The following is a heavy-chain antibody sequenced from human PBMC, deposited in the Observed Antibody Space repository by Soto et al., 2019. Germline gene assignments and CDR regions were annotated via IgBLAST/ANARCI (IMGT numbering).Heavy chain of an antibody. D-gene: IGHD3-22*01. Sequence: QVRLEKSGPEVKKTGASVKVSCKASGYTFTRYGISWVRQAPGQGLEWMGWINIYSGDANYAQRLQNRGTMTRDTSTNTVYMGRRSLRSDATAVYYCARAMYYYDNSGLTYWGQGTLVTVSS. CDR1: GYTFTRYG. J-gene: IGHJ4*02. V-gene: IGHV1-18*01. CDR2: INIYSGDA. CDR3: ARAMYYYDNSGLTY.